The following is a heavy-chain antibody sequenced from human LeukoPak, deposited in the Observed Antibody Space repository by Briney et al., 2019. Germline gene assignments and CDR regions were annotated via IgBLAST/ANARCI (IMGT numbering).Heavy chain of an antibody. Sequence: PSETLSLTCTCSDGSISSSSYYWGWIRQPPGKGLEWIGSIYYSGSTYYNPSLKSRVTISVDTSKNQFSLKLSSVTAADTAVYYCARHGSRTSFKIVVVPAALDYWGQGTLVTVSS. CDR3: ARHGSRTSFKIVVVPAALDY. CDR1: DGSISSSSYY. D-gene: IGHD2-2*01. J-gene: IGHJ4*02. CDR2: IYYSGST. V-gene: IGHV4-39*01.